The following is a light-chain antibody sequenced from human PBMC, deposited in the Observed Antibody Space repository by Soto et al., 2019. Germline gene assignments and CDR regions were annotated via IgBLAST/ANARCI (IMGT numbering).Light chain of an antibody. CDR1: QDISSW. CDR2: TAS. CDR3: KRADRFPVG. V-gene: IGKV1-12*01. Sequence: DVQMTQSPSSVSASVGDRVTITCRASQDISSWLAWYQQKPGKAPKLMISTASSLQSGVPSRFTGSGSGTDFTLIISSLQPDDFASYYCKRADRFPVGFGYGTRLEIK. J-gene: IGKJ5*01.